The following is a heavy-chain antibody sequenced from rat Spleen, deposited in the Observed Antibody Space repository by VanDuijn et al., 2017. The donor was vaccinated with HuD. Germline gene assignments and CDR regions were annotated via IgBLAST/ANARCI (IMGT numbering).Heavy chain of an antibody. Sequence: QVQLKESGPGLVQPSQTLSLTCTVSGFSLSSHGVIWVRQPPGTGLEWMGVIWGNGNTNYTSALKSRLSISRDTSKSQVFLKMNNLQTEDTAMYLCARSHPGVMDAWGQGASVTVSS. CDR3: ARSHPGVMDA. CDR1: GFSLSSHG. CDR2: IWGNGNT. J-gene: IGHJ4*01. D-gene: IGHD3-2*01. V-gene: IGHV2S61*01.